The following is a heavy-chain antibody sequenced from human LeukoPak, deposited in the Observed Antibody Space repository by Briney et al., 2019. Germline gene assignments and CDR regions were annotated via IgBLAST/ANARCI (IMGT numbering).Heavy chain of an antibody. CDR2: IRYDGSNK. V-gene: IGHV3-30*02. CDR3: AKDQWAVAGIYDAFDM. Sequence: PGGSLRLSCAASGFTFDDYAMHWVRQAPGKGLEWVALIRYDGSNKDYEDSVKGRFTISRDNSKNTLYLQMNSLRAEDTAIYYCAKDQWAVAGIYDAFDMWGQGTMVIVSS. CDR1: GFTFDDYA. D-gene: IGHD6-19*01. J-gene: IGHJ3*02.